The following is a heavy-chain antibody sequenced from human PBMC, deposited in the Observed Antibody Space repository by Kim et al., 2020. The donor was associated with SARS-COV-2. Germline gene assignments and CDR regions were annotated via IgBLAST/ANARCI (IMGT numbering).Heavy chain of an antibody. V-gene: IGHV4-34*01. CDR3: ARIGPWRRTKSNWNYVRSNDY. D-gene: IGHD1-7*01. CDR2: INHSGST. CDR1: GGSFSGYY. Sequence: SETLSLTCAVYGGSFSGYYWSWIRQPPGKGLEWIGEINHSGSTNYNPSLKSRVTISVDTSKNQFSLKLSSVTAADTAVYYCARIGPWRRTKSNWNYVRSNDYWGQGTLVTVSS. J-gene: IGHJ4*02.